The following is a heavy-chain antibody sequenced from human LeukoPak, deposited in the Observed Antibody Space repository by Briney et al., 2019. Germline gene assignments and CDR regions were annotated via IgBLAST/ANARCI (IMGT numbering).Heavy chain of an antibody. CDR3: ARAPGDWFDP. V-gene: IGHV3-9*01. Sequence: GGSLRLSCAGSGFIFNNYAMHWVRQPPGKGLEWVSGISWNSGSIDYADSVKGRFTISRDNAKNSLYLQMNSLRVEDTAFYYCARAPGDWFDPWGQGTLVTVSS. CDR2: ISWNSGSI. CDR1: GFIFNNYA. J-gene: IGHJ5*02.